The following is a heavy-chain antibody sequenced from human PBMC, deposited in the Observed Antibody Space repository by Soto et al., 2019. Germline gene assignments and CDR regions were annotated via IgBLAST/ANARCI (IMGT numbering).Heavy chain of an antibody. J-gene: IGHJ4*02. CDR3: ARDQPGYSYGYGLGY. V-gene: IGHV3-21*01. D-gene: IGHD5-18*01. CDR1: GFTFSSYS. CDR2: ISSSSSYI. Sequence: EVQLVESGGGLVKPGGSLRLSCAASGFTFSSYSMNWVRQAPGKGLEWGSSISSSSSYIYYAGSVKGRFTITRDNAKNSLYLQMNSLRAEDTAVYYCARDQPGYSYGYGLGYWGQGTLVTVSS.